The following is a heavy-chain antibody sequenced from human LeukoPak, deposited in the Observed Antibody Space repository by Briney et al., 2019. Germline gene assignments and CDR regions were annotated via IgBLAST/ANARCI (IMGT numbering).Heavy chain of an antibody. D-gene: IGHD6-13*01. CDR1: GDSISSSSYY. CDR2: IYPSGST. J-gene: IGHJ5*02. V-gene: IGHV4-39*07. CDR3: ARAYFSSWYMNWFDP. Sequence: PSETLSLTCTVSGDSISSSSYYWGWIRQPPGKGLEWIGSIYPSGSTYYYPSLKSRVTISLDTSKNQFSLKLSSVTAADTAVYYCARAYFSSWYMNWFDPWGQGTLVTVSS.